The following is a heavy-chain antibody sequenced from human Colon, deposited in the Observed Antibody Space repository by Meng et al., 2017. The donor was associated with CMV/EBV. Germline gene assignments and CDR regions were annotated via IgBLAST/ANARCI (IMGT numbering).Heavy chain of an antibody. D-gene: IGHD4-17*01. CDR3: AHRGDGDYVFDF. CDR2: IYWDDDK. J-gene: IGHJ4*02. Sequence: FKESLPPPAKPPHTLSLTCTFSGFSLTTRGVVVGWIRQPPGKTLEWLACIYWDDDKRYSPSLKNRLTITKDTSKNQVVLTMTNMDPGDTGTNYFAHRGDGDYVFDFWGQGALVTVSS. CDR1: GFSLTTRGVV. V-gene: IGHV2-5*02.